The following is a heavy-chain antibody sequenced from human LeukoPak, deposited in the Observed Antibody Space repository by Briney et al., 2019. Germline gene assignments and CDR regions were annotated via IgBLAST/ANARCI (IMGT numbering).Heavy chain of an antibody. CDR3: AREGTSGGLNWLDP. CDR1: GGSFSGYY. V-gene: IGHV4-4*07. Sequence: LETLSLTCAVYGGSFSGYYWSWIRQPAGKGLEWIGRIYTSGSTNYNPSLKSRVTMSVDTSKNQFSLRLSSVNAADTAVYFCAREGTSGGLNWLDPWGQGTLVTVSS. CDR2: IYTSGST. D-gene: IGHD3-10*01. J-gene: IGHJ5*02.